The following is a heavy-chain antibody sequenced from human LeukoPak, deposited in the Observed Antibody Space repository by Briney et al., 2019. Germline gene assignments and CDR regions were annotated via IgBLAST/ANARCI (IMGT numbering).Heavy chain of an antibody. CDR2: ISAYNGNT. D-gene: IGHD6-19*01. Sequence: ASVKVSCKASGYTFTSYGISWVRQAPGQGLEWMGWISAYNGNTNYAQKLQGRVTVTTDTSTSTAYMELRSLRSDDTAVYYCARDAHFVTGIAVAGTSDYWGQGTLVTVSS. V-gene: IGHV1-18*01. CDR3: ARDAHFVTGIAVAGTSDY. J-gene: IGHJ4*02. CDR1: GYTFTSYG.